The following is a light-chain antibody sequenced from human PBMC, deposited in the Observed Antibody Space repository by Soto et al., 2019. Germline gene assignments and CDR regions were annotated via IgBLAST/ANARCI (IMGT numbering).Light chain of an antibody. CDR2: DVS. CDR3: TSYATGSAYA. CDR1: SSVVGGYNR. V-gene: IGLV2-18*02. J-gene: IGLJ1*01. Sequence: QSALTQPPSVSGSPGQSVTISCTGTSSVVGGYNRVSWYQQPPGKAPKLLIYDVSNRPSGGSTRFSGSKSGNTASLTISGLQAEDEPDYYCTSYATGSAYAFGPGTKLTVL.